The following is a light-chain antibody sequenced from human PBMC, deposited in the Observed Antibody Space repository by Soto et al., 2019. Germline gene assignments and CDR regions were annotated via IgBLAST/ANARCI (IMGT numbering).Light chain of an antibody. Sequence: QSVLTQPASVSGSPGQSITISCTGSSSDVGSYNLVSWYQHHPGKAPKFVIYEDNKRPSGVSDRFSGSKSGNTASLTISGLQAEDEADYYCCAYVRSNALVFGGGTKVTVL. J-gene: IGLJ2*01. V-gene: IGLV2-23*01. CDR2: EDN. CDR3: CAYVRSNALV. CDR1: SSDVGSYNL.